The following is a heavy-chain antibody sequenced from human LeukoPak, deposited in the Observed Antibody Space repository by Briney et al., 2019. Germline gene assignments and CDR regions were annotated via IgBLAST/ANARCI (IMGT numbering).Heavy chain of an antibody. CDR1: GYTFTSYG. CDR2: ISAYNGNT. J-gene: IGHJ6*02. Sequence: ASVKVSCKASGYTFTSYGISWVRQAPGQGLEWMGWISAYNGNTNYAQKLQGRVTMTTDTSTSTAYMELRSLRSDDTAVYYCGGQYYYDSSGYYPHMDVWGQGTTVTVSS. D-gene: IGHD3-22*01. V-gene: IGHV1-18*01. CDR3: GGQYYYDSSGYYPHMDV.